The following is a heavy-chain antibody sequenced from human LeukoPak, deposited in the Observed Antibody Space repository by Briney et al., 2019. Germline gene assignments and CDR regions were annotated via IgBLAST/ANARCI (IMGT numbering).Heavy chain of an antibody. CDR2: INHSGST. D-gene: IGHD3-22*01. J-gene: IGHJ4*02. V-gene: IGHV4-34*01. Sequence: PSETLSLTCAVYGGSFSGYYWSWIRQPPGKGLEWIGEINHSGSTNYNPSLKSRVTISVDTSKNQFSLKLSSVTAADTAVYCCARSREYYDSSGYYEYWGQGTLVTVSS. CDR1: GGSFSGYY. CDR3: ARSREYYDSSGYYEY.